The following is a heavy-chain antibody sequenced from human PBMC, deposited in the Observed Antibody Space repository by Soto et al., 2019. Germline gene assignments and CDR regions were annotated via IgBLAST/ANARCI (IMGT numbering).Heavy chain of an antibody. J-gene: IGHJ4*02. D-gene: IGHD3-10*01. V-gene: IGHV3-23*01. CDR3: ASLLWFGELLYLDY. CDR2: ISGSGGST. Sequence: GCLRLSCAASGFTFSSYAMSWVRQAPGKGLAWVSAISGSGGSTYYADSVKGRFTISRDNSKNTLYLQMNSLRAEDTAVYYCASLLWFGELLYLDYWGQGTLVTVSS. CDR1: GFTFSSYA.